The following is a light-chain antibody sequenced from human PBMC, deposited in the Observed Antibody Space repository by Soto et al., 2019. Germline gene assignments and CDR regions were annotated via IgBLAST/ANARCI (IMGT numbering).Light chain of an antibody. V-gene: IGKV3-11*01. J-gene: IGKJ5*01. CDR3: QQRSNWAIT. CDR2: GAS. Sequence: EIVLTQSPGTLSLSPGERATLSCRASERLSSVYLAWYQQRPGQPPRLLIYGASNRATGIPARFSGSGSGTDFTLTISSLEPEDFAVYYCQQRSNWAITFGQGTRLEIK. CDR1: ERLSSVY.